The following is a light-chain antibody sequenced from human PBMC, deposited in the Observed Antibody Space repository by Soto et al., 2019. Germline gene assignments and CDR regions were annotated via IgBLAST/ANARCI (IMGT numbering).Light chain of an antibody. CDR1: SSDIGGYDV. Sequence: QSALTQPASVSGSPGQTITISCTGTSSDIGGYDVVSWYQQHPGKAPKLMIYEVTYRPSGVSARFSGSKSGSTASLTISGLQAEDEADYFCSSFSTTSSPHILFGGGTKLTVL. CDR3: SSFSTTSSPHIL. CDR2: EVT. J-gene: IGLJ2*01. V-gene: IGLV2-14*01.